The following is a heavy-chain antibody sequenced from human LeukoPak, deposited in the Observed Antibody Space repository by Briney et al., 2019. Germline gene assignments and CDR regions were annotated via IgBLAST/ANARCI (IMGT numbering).Heavy chain of an antibody. Sequence: ASVKVSCKASGYTFTSYFIHWVRQAPGQGLEWMAIIDPRGGTSTYAQKFQDRLTVTRDTSTSTVYVELSSLRSEDTAVYFCARSSGYYYAYFDYWGQGTLVIVSS. CDR3: ARSSGYYYAYFDY. V-gene: IGHV1-46*01. CDR2: IDPRGGTS. CDR1: GYTFTSYF. D-gene: IGHD3-22*01. J-gene: IGHJ4*02.